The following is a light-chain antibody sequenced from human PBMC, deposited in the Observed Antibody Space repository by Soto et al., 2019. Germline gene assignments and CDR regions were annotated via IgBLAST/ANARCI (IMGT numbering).Light chain of an antibody. Sequence: DIQMTQSPSTLSGSVGDRVTITCRASQTISSWLAWYQQKPGKAPKLLIYKASTLKSGVPSRFSGSGSGTEITLPIRSLQPDDFATYYCQHYNYQPHTLCQGSKV. J-gene: IGKJ2*01. V-gene: IGKV1-5*03. CDR2: KAS. CDR1: QTISSW. CDR3: QHYNYQPHT.